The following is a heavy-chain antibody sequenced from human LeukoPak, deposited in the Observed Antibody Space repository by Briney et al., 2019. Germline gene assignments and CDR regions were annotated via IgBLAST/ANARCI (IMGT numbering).Heavy chain of an antibody. D-gene: IGHD6-19*01. J-gene: IGHJ4*02. CDR2: IYYSGST. V-gene: IGHV4-31*03. CDR1: GGSISSGGYY. CDR3: ARELYSSGWRFDY. Sequence: PSETLSLTCTVSGGSISSGGYYWSWIRQHPGKGLEWIGYIYYSGSTYYNPSLKSRVTISVDTSKNQFSLKLSSVTAADAAVYYCARELYSSGWRFDYWGQGTLVTVSS.